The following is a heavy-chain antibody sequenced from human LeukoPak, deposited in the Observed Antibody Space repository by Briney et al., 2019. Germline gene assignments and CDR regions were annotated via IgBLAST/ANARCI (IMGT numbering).Heavy chain of an antibody. CDR2: INPNSGVT. D-gene: IGHD6-13*01. CDR1: GYTFSDYY. Sequence: ASVTVSCKASGYTFSDYYIHFVRQAPGQGLEWMGRINPNSGVTNYAQKFQVRVTMTRDTSINTAYMQLSSLTSDDTAVYFCAKGFMSAAGPFDYWGQGTLVTVSS. J-gene: IGHJ4*02. V-gene: IGHV1-2*06. CDR3: AKGFMSAAGPFDY.